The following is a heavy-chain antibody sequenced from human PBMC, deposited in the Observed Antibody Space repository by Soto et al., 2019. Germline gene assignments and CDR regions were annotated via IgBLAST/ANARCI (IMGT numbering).Heavy chain of an antibody. CDR2: IGSDGYST. CDR1: GFSFSSYG. Sequence: EVQLVESGGGLVQPGGSLRISCSASGFSFSSYGMHWVRQAPGKGLECVSAIGSDGYSTYYADFVKGRFTISRDNSKNTLYVQMSSLRTTDTAVYYCATLARDVYILGKGYWGQGTLVTVSS. J-gene: IGHJ4*02. V-gene: IGHV3-64*05. D-gene: IGHD3-3*02. CDR3: ATLARDVYILGKGY.